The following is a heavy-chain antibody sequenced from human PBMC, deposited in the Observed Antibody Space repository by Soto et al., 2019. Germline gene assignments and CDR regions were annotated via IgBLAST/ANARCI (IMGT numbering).Heavy chain of an antibody. J-gene: IGHJ6*02. V-gene: IGHV1-58*02. Sequence: SVKVSCKASGFTFTSSAMQWVRQARGQRLEWIGWIVVGSGNTNYAQKFQGRVTITADESTSTAYMELSSLRSEDTAVYYCARDAVIAAAGTTWYYGMVVWGQGTTVTVSS. CDR2: IVVGSGNT. CDR1: GFTFTSSA. CDR3: ARDAVIAAAGTTWYYGMVV. D-gene: IGHD6-13*01.